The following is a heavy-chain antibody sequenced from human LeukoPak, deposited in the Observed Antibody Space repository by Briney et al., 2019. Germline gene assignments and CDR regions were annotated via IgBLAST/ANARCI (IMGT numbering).Heavy chain of an antibody. CDR2: IIPIFDTA. J-gene: IGHJ3*02. CDR1: GGTFSSYA. D-gene: IGHD1-26*01. CDR3: ARDHARELLPGAFDI. V-gene: IGHV1-69*13. Sequence: SVKVSCKASGGTFSSYAISWVRQAPGQGLEWMGGIIPIFDTANYAQKFQGRVTITADESTSTAYMELSSLRSEDTAVYYCARDHARELLPGAFDIWGQGTMVTVSS.